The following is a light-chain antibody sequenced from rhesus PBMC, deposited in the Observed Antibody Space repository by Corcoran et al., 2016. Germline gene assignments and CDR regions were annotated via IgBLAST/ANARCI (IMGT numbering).Light chain of an antibody. J-gene: IGKJ2*01. CDR3: QQYSSRPYS. CDR2: KSS. Sequence: DIQMTQSPSSLSASVGDTVTITCRASQSISSWLAWYQPKPGKAPKPPIFKSSTWQSGVTSRFRGSGYGTDFTLTISSLQSEDFATYYCQQYSSRPYSFGQGTKVEIK. V-gene: IGKV1-22*01. CDR1: QSISSW.